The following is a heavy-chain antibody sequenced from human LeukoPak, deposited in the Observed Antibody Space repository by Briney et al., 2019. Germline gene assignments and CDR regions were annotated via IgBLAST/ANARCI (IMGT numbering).Heavy chain of an antibody. CDR1: GGSMTTHH. CDR2: VFDSGRT. J-gene: IGHJ4*02. V-gene: IGHV4-59*11. Sequence: KPSETLSLTCTVSGGSMTTHHWNWIRQTPGKGLEWIGYVFDSGRTKVNPSLTSRVTLSTDTSKNQFSLKLSSVTAADTAVYYCAREVRSMALNYFDYWGQGTLVTVSS. CDR3: AREVRSMALNYFDY. D-gene: IGHD2-2*01.